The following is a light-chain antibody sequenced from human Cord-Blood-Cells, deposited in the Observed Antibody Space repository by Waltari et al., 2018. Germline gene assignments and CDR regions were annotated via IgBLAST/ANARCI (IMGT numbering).Light chain of an antibody. CDR2: DGS. CDR1: SSDVGGYNY. CDR3: SSYTSSSTLV. V-gene: IGLV2-14*03. J-gene: IGLJ3*02. Sequence: QSALTQPASVSGSTGQSITISCTGTSSDVGGYNYVSWYQQHPVKAPKLMIYDGSNRPTGVSNRFSCSKSGNTASLTISGLQAEDEADYYCSSYTSSSTLVFGGWTKLTVL.